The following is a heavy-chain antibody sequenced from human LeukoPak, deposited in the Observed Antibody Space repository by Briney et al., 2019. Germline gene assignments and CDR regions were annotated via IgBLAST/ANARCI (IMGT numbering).Heavy chain of an antibody. CDR1: GYTFNDYY. CDR3: ARDRGRNWGSDY. V-gene: IGHV1-2*02. D-gene: IGHD7-27*01. CDR2: INPISGGT. J-gene: IGHJ4*02. Sequence: ASVKVSCKASGYTFNDYYMHWVRQAPGQGLEWVGWINPISGGTDHAQKFQGRVTMTRDTSITTAYMELSRLRSDDTAVYYCARDRGRNWGSDYWGQGTLVTVSS.